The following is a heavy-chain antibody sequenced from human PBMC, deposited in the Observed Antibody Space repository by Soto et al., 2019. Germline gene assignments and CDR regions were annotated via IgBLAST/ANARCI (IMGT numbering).Heavy chain of an antibody. V-gene: IGHV4-34*01. J-gene: IGHJ4*02. Sequence: SETLSLTCAVYGGSFSGYYWSWIRQPPGKGLEWIGEINHSGSTNYNPSLKSRVTISVDTSKNQFSLKLSSVTAADTAVYSCATSKGGVSNGPPTYGGKGTLVTVSS. D-gene: IGHD2-8*01. CDR2: INHSGST. CDR1: GGSFSGYY. CDR3: ATSKGGVSNGPPTY.